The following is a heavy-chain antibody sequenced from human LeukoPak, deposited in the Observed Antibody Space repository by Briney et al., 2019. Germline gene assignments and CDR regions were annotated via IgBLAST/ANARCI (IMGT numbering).Heavy chain of an antibody. CDR3: ARGGGTVAPAPWVPFAY. CDR1: GYTFSGNY. Sequence: ASVKVSCKASGYTFSGNYIHWVRQAPGQGLEYMGYIDPNSGGTYNIEKFQGRVTMTRDMSINTAYVELSSLTSDDTAVYYCARGGGTVAPAPWVPFAYWGQGTLVTVSS. V-gene: IGHV1-2*02. D-gene: IGHD4-11*01. CDR2: IDPNSGGT. J-gene: IGHJ4*02.